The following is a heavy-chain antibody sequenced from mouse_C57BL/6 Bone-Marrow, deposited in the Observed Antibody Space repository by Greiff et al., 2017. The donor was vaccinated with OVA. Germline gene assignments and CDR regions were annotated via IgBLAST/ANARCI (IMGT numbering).Heavy chain of an antibody. CDR3: AREVYGCSYFDY. D-gene: IGHD1-1*01. Sequence: QVQLQQSGAELARPGASVKLSCKASGYTFTSYGISWVKQRTGQGLEWIGEIYPRSGNTYYNEKFKGKATLTADKSSSTAYMELRSLTSEDSAVYFCAREVYGCSYFDYWGQGTTLTVSS. J-gene: IGHJ2*01. CDR1: GYTFTSYG. V-gene: IGHV1-81*01. CDR2: IYPRSGNT.